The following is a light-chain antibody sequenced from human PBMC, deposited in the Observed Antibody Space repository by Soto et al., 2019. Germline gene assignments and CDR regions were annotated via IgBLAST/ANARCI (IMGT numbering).Light chain of an antibody. J-gene: IGKJ1*01. CDR2: DAS. V-gene: IGKV1-5*01. Sequence: DIQMTQSPSTLSASVGDRVTITCRASQSISSWLAWYQQKPGKAPKLLIYDASSLESGVPSRFSGSGSGKEFTLTISSLQLDDFATYYCQQYNSYSPWTFGQGTKVEIK. CDR3: QQYNSYSPWT. CDR1: QSISSW.